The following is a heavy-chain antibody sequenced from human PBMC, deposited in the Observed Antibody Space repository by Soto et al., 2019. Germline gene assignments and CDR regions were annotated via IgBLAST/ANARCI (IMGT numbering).Heavy chain of an antibody. CDR1: GFTFSSYE. D-gene: IGHD5-12*01. V-gene: IGHV3-48*03. CDR2: VSGSGGTL. J-gene: IGHJ4*02. Sequence: GGSLRLSCAASGFTFSSYEMNWVRQAPGKGLKWVSYVSGSGGTLHYADSVRGRFTISRDNAKNSLYLQMNSLRLEDTAVYYCARVRRGYSSVIIDYWGQGTLVTVSS. CDR3: ARVRRGYSSVIIDY.